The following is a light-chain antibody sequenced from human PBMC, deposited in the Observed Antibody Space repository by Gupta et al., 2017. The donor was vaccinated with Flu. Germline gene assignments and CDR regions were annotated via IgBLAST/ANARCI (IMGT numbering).Light chain of an antibody. CDR1: QSISSY. Sequence: DIQMTQSPSSLSASVGDRVTITCRACQSISSYLNWYQQKPGKAPKLLIYAASSLQSGVPSRFSGSGSGTDFTLTISSLQPEDFATYYGQQSYSTPPFTFGPGTKVDIK. CDR3: QQSYSTPPFT. J-gene: IGKJ3*01. CDR2: AAS. V-gene: IGKV1-39*01.